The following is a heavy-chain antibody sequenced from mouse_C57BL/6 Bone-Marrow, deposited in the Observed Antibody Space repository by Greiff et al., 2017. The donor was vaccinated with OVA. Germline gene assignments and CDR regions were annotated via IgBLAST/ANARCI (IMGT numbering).Heavy chain of an antibody. CDR3: ARRGLRYWYVDV. D-gene: IGHD1-1*01. J-gene: IGHJ1*03. Sequence: VQLQQPGAELVMPGASVKLSCKASGYTFTSYWMHWVKQRPGQGLEWIGEIDPSVSYTNYNQKFKGKSTLTVDKSSSTAYMQLSSLTSEDSAVYYCARRGLRYWYVDVWGTGTTVTVSS. V-gene: IGHV1-69*01. CDR2: IDPSVSYT. CDR1: GYTFTSYW.